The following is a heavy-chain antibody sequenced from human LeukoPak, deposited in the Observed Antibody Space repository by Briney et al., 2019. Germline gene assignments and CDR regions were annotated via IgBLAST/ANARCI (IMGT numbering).Heavy chain of an antibody. Sequence: GRSLGLSCAASGFTFSSYAMHWVRQAPGKGLEWVAVISYDGSNKYYADSVKGRFTISRDNSKNTLYLQMNSLRAEDTAVYYCARDRNSPYYDFWSGYYGYYYYYGMDVWGQGTTVTVSS. D-gene: IGHD3-3*01. V-gene: IGHV3-30-3*01. J-gene: IGHJ6*02. CDR2: ISYDGSNK. CDR1: GFTFSSYA. CDR3: ARDRNSPYYDFWSGYYGYYYYYGMDV.